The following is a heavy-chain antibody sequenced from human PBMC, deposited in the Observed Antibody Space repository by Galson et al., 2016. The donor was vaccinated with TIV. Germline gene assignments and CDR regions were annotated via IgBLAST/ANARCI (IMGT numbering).Heavy chain of an antibody. Sequence: SLRLSCAASGFTFSSYTFHWVRQTPGKGLEWVSSIGTGGKTYYADSVKGRFTISRDNSKDSLHLQMNSLRADDTAVYYCAKPDIATIDINYYFDYWGQGTLVTVSS. CDR2: IGTGGKT. D-gene: IGHD5-24*01. J-gene: IGHJ4*02. CDR1: GFTFSSYT. CDR3: AKPDIATIDINYYFDY. V-gene: IGHV3-23*01.